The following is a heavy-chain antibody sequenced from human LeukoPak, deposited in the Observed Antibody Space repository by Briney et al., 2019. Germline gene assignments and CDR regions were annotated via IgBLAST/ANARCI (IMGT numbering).Heavy chain of an antibody. Sequence: SGGSLRLSCAASGFTFSSYAMHWVRQAPGKGLEWVAVISYDGSNKYYADSVKGRFTISRDNSKNTLYLQMNSLRAEDTAVYYCARDRGYCDYWGQGTLVTVSS. J-gene: IGHJ4*02. CDR2: ISYDGSNK. V-gene: IGHV3-30-3*01. CDR1: GFTFSSYA. D-gene: IGHD2-15*01. CDR3: ARDRGYCDY.